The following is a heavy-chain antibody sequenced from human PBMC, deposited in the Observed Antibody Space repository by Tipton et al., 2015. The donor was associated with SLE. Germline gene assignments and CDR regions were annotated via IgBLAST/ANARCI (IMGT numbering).Heavy chain of an antibody. J-gene: IGHJ6*02. D-gene: IGHD2-2*01. Sequence: GLVKPSGTLSLTCSVSGYPISSGYYWGWIRQPPGKGLEWIGIIHHSGSTYFNPSLKSRVTMSVDTSKNQFSLNLTSVTAADTAVYYCARVPSALYYGMDVWGQEATVTVSS. CDR1: GYPISSGYY. CDR2: IHHSGST. V-gene: IGHV4-38-2*02. CDR3: ARVPSALYYGMDV.